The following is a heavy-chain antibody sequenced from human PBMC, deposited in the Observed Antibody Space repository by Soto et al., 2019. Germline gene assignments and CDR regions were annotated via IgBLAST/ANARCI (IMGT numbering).Heavy chain of an antibody. D-gene: IGHD3-9*01. V-gene: IGHV4-39*01. J-gene: IGHJ4*02. CDR1: GDSINSDNYY. Sequence: QLQLQESGPGLVKPSETLSLTCSVSGDSINSDNYYWGWIRQPPGKGLEWIGSIYYRGNTYYNPSLKTRVTISLDKSKSQFSLKLTSVPAADSAVYFCARLEGLATISYYFDYWGQGTLVTVSS. CDR2: IYYRGNT. CDR3: ARLEGLATISYYFDY.